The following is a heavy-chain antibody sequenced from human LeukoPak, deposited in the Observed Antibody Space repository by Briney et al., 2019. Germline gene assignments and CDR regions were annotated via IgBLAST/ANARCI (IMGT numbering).Heavy chain of an antibody. Sequence: SETLSLTCTVSGGSISSSSYYWGWLRQPPGQGLEWIGSIYYSGSTYYNPSLKSRVTISVDTSKNQFSLKLSSVTAADTAVYYCASPIAAADFDYWGQGTLVAVSS. CDR2: IYYSGST. CDR3: ASPIAAADFDY. J-gene: IGHJ4*02. V-gene: IGHV4-39*01. CDR1: GGSISSSSYY. D-gene: IGHD6-13*01.